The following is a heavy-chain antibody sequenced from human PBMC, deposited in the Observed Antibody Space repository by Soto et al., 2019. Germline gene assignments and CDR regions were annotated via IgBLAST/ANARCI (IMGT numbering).Heavy chain of an antibody. CDR3: ARVGAAAAPGYFDY. CDR1: GGSISSYY. D-gene: IGHD6-13*01. J-gene: IGHJ4*02. CDR2: ISDSGST. Sequence: PSETLSLTCTVSGGSISSYYWSWIRQPPGKGLEWIGNISDSGSTNYNPSLKSRVTISVDTSKNQFSLKVGSVTAADTAVYYCARVGAAAAPGYFDYWSQGTLVTVSS. V-gene: IGHV4-59*01.